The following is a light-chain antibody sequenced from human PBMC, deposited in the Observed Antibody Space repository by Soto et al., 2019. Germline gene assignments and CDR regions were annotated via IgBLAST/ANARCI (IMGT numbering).Light chain of an antibody. J-gene: IGKJ4*01. Sequence: ENVLTQSPGTLSLSPGERATLSCRASQRVNRYYLTWYQQKPGQAPRLLIYGTYNRATGIPDRFTRSGSGTDFTLTISRLEPEDVAVYYCQQYSSSPLTFGGGTKVEIK. V-gene: IGKV3-20*01. CDR3: QQYSSSPLT. CDR1: QRVNRYY. CDR2: GTY.